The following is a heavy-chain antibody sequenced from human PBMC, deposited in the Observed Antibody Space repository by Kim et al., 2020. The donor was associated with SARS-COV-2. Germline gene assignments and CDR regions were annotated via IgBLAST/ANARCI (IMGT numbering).Heavy chain of an antibody. D-gene: IGHD3-10*01. CDR3: ARDLSGFGELGGGYYGMDV. Sequence: SETLSLTCAVSGGTISSSNWWSWVRQPPGKGLEWIGEIYHSGSTNYNPSLKSRVTISVDKSKNRFSLKLSSVTAADTAVYYCARDLSGFGELGGGYYGMDVWGQGTTVTVSS. CDR2: IYHSGST. V-gene: IGHV4-4*02. CDR1: GGTISSSNW. J-gene: IGHJ6*02.